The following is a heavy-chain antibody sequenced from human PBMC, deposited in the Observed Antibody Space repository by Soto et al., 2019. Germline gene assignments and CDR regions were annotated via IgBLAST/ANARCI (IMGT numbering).Heavy chain of an antibody. CDR3: ASAKAVVIAALGI. D-gene: IGHD2-21*01. J-gene: IGHJ3*02. CDR1: GFSFSTSV. V-gene: IGHV3-23*01. Sequence: EVHLLESGGGLVQPGGSLRLSCTASGFSFSTSVMTWVRQAPGQGLEWVASISENGGSRGGTYYADSVKGRVTISRDNSNTPLYLQLDSLRGADTAVYFCASAKAVVIAALGIWGQGTMVTVSS. CDR2: ISENGGSRGGT.